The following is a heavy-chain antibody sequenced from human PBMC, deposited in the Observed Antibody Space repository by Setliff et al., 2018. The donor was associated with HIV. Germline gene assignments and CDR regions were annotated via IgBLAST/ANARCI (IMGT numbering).Heavy chain of an antibody. V-gene: IGHV4-39*01. CDR2: IYYSGST. CDR3: ASRVYYYDSSGYLREEGFDP. CDR1: GGSISDNKYY. J-gene: IGHJ5*02. D-gene: IGHD3-22*01. Sequence: TSETLSLTCSVSGGSISDNKYYWSWIRQPPGKGLEWTGSIYYSGSTYYNPSLKSRVTISVDTSKNQFSLKLSSVTAADAAVYYCASRVYYYDSSGYLREEGFDPWGQGTLVTVSS.